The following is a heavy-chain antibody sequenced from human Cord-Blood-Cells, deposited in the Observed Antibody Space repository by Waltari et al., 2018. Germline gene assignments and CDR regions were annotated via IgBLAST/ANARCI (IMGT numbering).Heavy chain of an antibody. V-gene: IGHV3-9*03. D-gene: IGHD6-13*01. CDR3: AKAPIGIAAAGHFDY. CDR1: GFTFDDYA. Sequence: EVQLVESGGGLVQPGRSLRLSCAASGFTFDDYAMLWVRHAPGKGLEWVSGISWNSGSIGYADSVKGRFTISRDNAKNSLYLQMNSLRAEDMALYYCAKAPIGIAAAGHFDYWGQGTLVTVSS. J-gene: IGHJ4*02. CDR2: ISWNSGSI.